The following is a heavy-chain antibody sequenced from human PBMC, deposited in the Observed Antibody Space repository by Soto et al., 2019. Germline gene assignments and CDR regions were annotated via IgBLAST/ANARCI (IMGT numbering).Heavy chain of an antibody. CDR2: ISAYNGNS. CDR3: AGVRQLVGYFYSSVDV. CDR1: GYTFTNYG. J-gene: IGHJ6*03. Sequence: QVQLLQSGAEVKKPGASVKVSCKASGYTFTNYGITWVRQAPRQGLEWMGWISAYNGNSNYTQRLQGRVTMTTDTSTSTAYMERRGMTSDATAVYYCAGVRQLVGYFYSSVDVWGKGTTINASS. V-gene: IGHV1-18*01. D-gene: IGHD6-6*01.